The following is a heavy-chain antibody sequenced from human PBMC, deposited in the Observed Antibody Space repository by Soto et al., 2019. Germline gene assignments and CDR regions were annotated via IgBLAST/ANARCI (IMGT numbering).Heavy chain of an antibody. CDR2: IIPIFGTA. CDR3: ARFLDAAATKYDYYYGMDV. J-gene: IGHJ6*01. V-gene: IGHV1-69*01. CDR1: GGTFSSYA. D-gene: IGHD2-15*01. Sequence: QVQLVQSGAEVKKPGSSVKVSCKASGGTFSSYAISWVRQAPGQGLEWMGGIIPIFGTANYAQKFQGRVTITADESTSTAYMELSSLRSEDKAVYYCARFLDAAATKYDYYYGMDVWGQGTTVTVSS.